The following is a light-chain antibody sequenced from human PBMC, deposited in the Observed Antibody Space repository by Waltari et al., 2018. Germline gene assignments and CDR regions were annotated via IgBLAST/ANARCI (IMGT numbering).Light chain of an antibody. CDR3: QQTYGTPPYT. CDR1: QTISSY. Sequence: DIQMTQPPTSLSASVGDRVTITCRASQTISSYLNWYQQKPGKAPKLLIYAASSLRSGVPSRFSGSGSGTDFILTISSLQPDDIATYYCQQTYGTPPYTFGQGTKLEIK. CDR2: AAS. V-gene: IGKV1-39*01. J-gene: IGKJ2*01.